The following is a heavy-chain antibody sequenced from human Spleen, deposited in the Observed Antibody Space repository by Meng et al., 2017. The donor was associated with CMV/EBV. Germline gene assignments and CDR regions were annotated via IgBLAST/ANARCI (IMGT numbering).Heavy chain of an antibody. D-gene: IGHD3-10*01. Sequence: FTSGGYGMSRVREGREKGVEWVSSINATGDNTYHADYMKGRFTISRDNTKNTLYLQMSSLRAEDTALYYCAKDDDFGSGGLRLGYFDLWGRGTLVTVSS. J-gene: IGHJ2*01. CDR3: AKDDDFGSGGLRLGYFDL. V-gene: IGHV3-23*01. CDR2: INATGDNT. CDR1: FTSGGYG.